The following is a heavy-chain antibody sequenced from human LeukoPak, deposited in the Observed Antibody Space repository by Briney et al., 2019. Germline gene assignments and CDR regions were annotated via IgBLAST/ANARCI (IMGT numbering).Heavy chain of an antibody. J-gene: IGHJ6*02. CDR3: ARRASLMIMDV. CDR1: GASISSYY. CDR2: IYSSGTT. D-gene: IGHD3-16*01. V-gene: IGHV4-4*07. Sequence: PSETLSLTCTVSGASISSYYWSWIRQPAGKGLEWIGFIYSSGTTNYNPSLKSRVTISVDTSKNQFSLKLSSVTAADTAVYYCARRASLMIMDVWGQGTTVTVSS.